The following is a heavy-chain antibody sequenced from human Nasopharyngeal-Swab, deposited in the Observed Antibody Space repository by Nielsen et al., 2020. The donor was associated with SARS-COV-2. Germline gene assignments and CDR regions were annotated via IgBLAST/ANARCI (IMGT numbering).Heavy chain of an antibody. D-gene: IGHD3-10*01. J-gene: IGHJ5*02. V-gene: IGHV3-73*01. CDR1: GFIFGDCA. CDR2: IDKKANNYAT. Sequence: GGSLRLSCAGSGFIFGDCAIHWVRQSSAKGLEWVAHIDKKANNYATEYAASVKRRFTISRDDSSNMAYLQMNRLNTEDTAVYYCTRDNGTYNWFDPWGQGALVTVSS. CDR3: TRDNGTYNWFDP.